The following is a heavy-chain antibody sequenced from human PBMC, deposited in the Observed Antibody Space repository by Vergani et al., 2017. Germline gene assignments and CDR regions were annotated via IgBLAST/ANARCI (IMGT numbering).Heavy chain of an antibody. D-gene: IGHD3-10*01. V-gene: IGHV3-33*06. Sequence: QVQLVESGGGVVQPGRSLRLSCAASGFTFSSYGMHWVRQAPGKGLEWVAVIWYDGSNKYYADSVKGRFTISRDNSKNTLYLQMNSLRAEDTAVYYCAKTTLLWFGELPYYFDYWGQGTLVTVSS. J-gene: IGHJ4*02. CDR2: IWYDGSNK. CDR1: GFTFSSYG. CDR3: AKTTLLWFGELPYYFDY.